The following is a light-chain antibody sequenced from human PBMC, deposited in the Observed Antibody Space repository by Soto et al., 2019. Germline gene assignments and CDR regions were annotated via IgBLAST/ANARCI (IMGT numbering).Light chain of an antibody. V-gene: IGLV1-40*01. CDR2: GNS. Sequence: VLTQPPSVSGAPGQRVTISCTGSSSNIGAGYDVHWYQQLPGTAPKLLIYGNSNRPSGVPDRFSGSKSGTSASLAITGLQAEDEADYYCQSYDSSLSGYVFGTGTQLTVL. J-gene: IGLJ1*01. CDR1: SSNIGAGYD. CDR3: QSYDSSLSGYV.